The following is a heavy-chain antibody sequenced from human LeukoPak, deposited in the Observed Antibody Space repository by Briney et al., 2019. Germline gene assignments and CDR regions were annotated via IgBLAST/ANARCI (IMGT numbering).Heavy chain of an antibody. Sequence: GASVKVSCKTLGYTFITSSIYWVRQAPGQRLEWLGWITVASGNTRYSENLQGRVTLTRDTSANTAYMELHNLKSEDTAVYYCVGGSLGFWGQGTLVTVSP. CDR2: ITVASGNT. J-gene: IGHJ4*02. CDR1: GYTFITSS. D-gene: IGHD6-25*01. V-gene: IGHV1-3*01. CDR3: VGGSLGF.